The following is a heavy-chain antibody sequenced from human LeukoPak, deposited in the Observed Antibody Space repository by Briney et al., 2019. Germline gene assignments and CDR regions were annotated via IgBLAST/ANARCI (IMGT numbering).Heavy chain of an antibody. CDR1: GFTFSDCY. J-gene: IGHJ5*02. CDR2: MSGSSSTI. V-gene: IGHV3-11*04. CDR3: ARDPSVAATGWGRWFDH. D-gene: IGHD6-13*01. Sequence: GGSLRLSCAASGFTFSDCYMSWIRQAPGKGLEWLSYMSGSSSTIYYADSVKGRFTISRDNAKNSLYLQMNSLRDEDTAVYYCARDPSVAATGWGRWFDHWGQGTLVTVSS.